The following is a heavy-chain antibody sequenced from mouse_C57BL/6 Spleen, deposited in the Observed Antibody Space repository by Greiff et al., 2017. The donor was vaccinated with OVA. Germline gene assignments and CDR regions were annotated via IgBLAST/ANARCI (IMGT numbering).Heavy chain of an antibody. D-gene: IGHD1-1*01. V-gene: IGHV1-69*01. J-gene: IGHJ2*01. CDR2: IDPSDSYT. CDR3: ARSYGSSLYFDY. CDR1: GYSFTSYW. Sequence: VQLQQPGAELVMPGASVKLSCKASGYSFTSYWMHWVKQRPGQGLEWIGEIDPSDSYTNYNQKFKGKSTLTVDKSSSTAYMQLSSLTSEDSAVYYCARSYGSSLYFDYWGQGTTLTVSS.